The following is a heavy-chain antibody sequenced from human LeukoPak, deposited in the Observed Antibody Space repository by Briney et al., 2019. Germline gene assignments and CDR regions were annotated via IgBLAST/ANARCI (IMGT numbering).Heavy chain of an antibody. CDR1: GDSVSSNSVA. CDR2: TYYRSKWSS. Sequence: SQTLSLTCAISGDSVSSNSVAWNWLRQSPSRGLEWLGRTYYRSKWSSGYAVSMESRVIINSDTSKNQFSLQLKSVTPEDTAVYYCARGRSWPLDYWGQGTLVTVSS. V-gene: IGHV6-1*01. J-gene: IGHJ4*02. CDR3: ARGRSWPLDY. D-gene: IGHD6-13*01.